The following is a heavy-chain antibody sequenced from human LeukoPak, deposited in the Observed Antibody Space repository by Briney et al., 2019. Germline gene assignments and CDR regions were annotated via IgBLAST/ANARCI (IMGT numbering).Heavy chain of an antibody. V-gene: IGHV5-51*01. CDR3: ARARGGGSYYFHY. CDR2: IYPRASDT. J-gene: IGHJ4*02. Sequence: GAXLKISWKGAGSRFTSYWIGWGRPRPGRGEERMGIIYPRASDTRYSPSFQGQVPISADNSLSTPYLQWSSLKASDTAMYYCARARGGGSYYFHYWGQGTLVTVSS. CDR1: GSRFTSYW. D-gene: IGHD2-15*01.